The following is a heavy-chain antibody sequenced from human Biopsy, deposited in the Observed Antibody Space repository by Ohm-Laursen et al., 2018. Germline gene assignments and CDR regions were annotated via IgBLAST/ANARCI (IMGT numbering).Heavy chain of an antibody. CDR3: AKQEGVAYGDIDY. CDR2: ISYDGSYK. D-gene: IGHD3-10*01. Sequence: SLSLSCTASGFTHTDSGMHWVRQAPGKGLEWVALISYDGSYKNYGDPVKGRFTISRDNSKNTLYLQMNSLRPEDTAVYYCAKQEGVAYGDIDYWGQGTLVTVSS. CDR1: GFTHTDSG. V-gene: IGHV3-30*18. J-gene: IGHJ4*02.